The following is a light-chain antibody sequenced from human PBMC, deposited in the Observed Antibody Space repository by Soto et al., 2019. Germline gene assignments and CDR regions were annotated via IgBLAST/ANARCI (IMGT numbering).Light chain of an antibody. CDR1: QGISSS. CDR2: AAS. CDR3: QQTDSFPLT. Sequence: DIQMTQSPSSVSASVGDRFTITCRASQGISSSLGWYQQEPGKAPKLLIYAASSLQSGVPSRFSGSGSGTDFTLTISSLQPEDFATYYCQQTDSFPLTFGGGTKVDI. J-gene: IGKJ4*01. V-gene: IGKV1D-12*01.